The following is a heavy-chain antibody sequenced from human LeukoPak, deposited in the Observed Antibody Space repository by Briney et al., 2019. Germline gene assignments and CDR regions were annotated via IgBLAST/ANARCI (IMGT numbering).Heavy chain of an antibody. CDR1: GFTFSNYA. D-gene: IGHD3-22*01. CDR2: ISYEGSKK. CDR3: ARDSGRTPYYYDSSGYWGAFDI. V-gene: IGHV3-30*14. Sequence: GGSLRLSCAASGFTFSNYAMHWVRQAPGKGLEWVAVISYEGSKKYYADSVKGRSTISRDNSKHTLYLQMNSLRAEDTAVYYCARDSGRTPYYYDSSGYWGAFDIWGQGTMVTVSS. J-gene: IGHJ3*02.